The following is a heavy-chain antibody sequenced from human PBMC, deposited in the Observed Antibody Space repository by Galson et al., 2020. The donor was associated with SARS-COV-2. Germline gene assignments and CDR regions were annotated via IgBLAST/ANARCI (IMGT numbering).Heavy chain of an antibody. CDR2: INWNGGST. V-gene: IGHV3-20*04. CDR1: GFTFDDYG. D-gene: IGHD3-10*01. CDR3: ARTGALLWFGELFFDY. Sequence: GGSLRLSCAASGFTFDDYGMSWVRQAPGKGLEWVHGINWNGGSTGYADSVKGRFTISRDNAKNSLYLQMNSLRAEDTALYYCARTGALLWFGELFFDYWGQGTLVTVSS. J-gene: IGHJ4*02.